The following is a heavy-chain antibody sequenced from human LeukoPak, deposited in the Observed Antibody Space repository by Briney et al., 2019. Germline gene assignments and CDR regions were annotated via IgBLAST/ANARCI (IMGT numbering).Heavy chain of an antibody. Sequence: GESLKISCKGSGYSFTSYWIGWVRQMPGKGLEWMGIIYPGDSDTRYSPSFQGQVTISADKSISTAYLQWSSPKASDTAMYCCARLPYYYDSSGLYDYWGQGTLVTVSS. V-gene: IGHV5-51*01. CDR2: IYPGDSDT. CDR3: ARLPYYYDSSGLYDY. CDR1: GYSFTSYW. J-gene: IGHJ4*02. D-gene: IGHD3-22*01.